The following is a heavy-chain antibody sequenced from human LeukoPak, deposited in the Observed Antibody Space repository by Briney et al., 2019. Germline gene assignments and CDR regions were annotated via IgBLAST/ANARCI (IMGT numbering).Heavy chain of an antibody. J-gene: IGHJ4*02. V-gene: IGHV3-74*01. CDR2: INIDGRRT. Sequence: GGSLRLSCAASGFIFTTYWMHWVREAPGKGLVWVARINIDGRRTYYADSVKGRFTIPRDNAKNTVNLQMNSLRAEDTAVYYCTRDLVGATSDFWGQGTLVTVSS. D-gene: IGHD1-26*01. CDR1: GFIFTTYW. CDR3: TRDLVGATSDF.